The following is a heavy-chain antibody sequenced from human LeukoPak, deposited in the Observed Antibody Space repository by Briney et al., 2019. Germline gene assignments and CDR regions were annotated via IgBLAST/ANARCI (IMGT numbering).Heavy chain of an antibody. CDR1: GFTFSIYS. Sequence: PGGSLRLSCAASGFTFSIYSMNWVRQAPGKGLEWVSSISSNSSYIHYTDSVKGRFTISRDNAKNSLYLQMSSLTAEDTALYYCARDSAELDYWGQGTLVTVSS. CDR3: ARDSAELDY. V-gene: IGHV3-21*01. CDR2: ISSNSSYI. J-gene: IGHJ4*02. D-gene: IGHD1-26*01.